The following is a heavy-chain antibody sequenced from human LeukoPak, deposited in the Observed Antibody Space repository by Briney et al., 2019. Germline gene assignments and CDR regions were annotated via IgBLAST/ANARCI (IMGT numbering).Heavy chain of an antibody. V-gene: IGHV3-53*01. CDR3: ARNHYYYYMDV. CDR2: IYSAGDT. J-gene: IGHJ6*03. CDR1: GFTFSSYS. Sequence: GGSLRLSCAASGFTFSSYSMNWVRQAPGKGLEWVSVIYSAGDTFSADSVKGRFTISRDNSKNTVYLQMNSLRAEDTAVYYCARNHYYYYMDVWGKGTTVTVSS.